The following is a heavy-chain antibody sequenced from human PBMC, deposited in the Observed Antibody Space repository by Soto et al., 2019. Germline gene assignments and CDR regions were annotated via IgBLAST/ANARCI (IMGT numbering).Heavy chain of an antibody. Sequence: GGSLRLSCAASGFTFSSYWMHWVRQAPGKGLVWVSRINPDGSATNYADSVKGRFTISRYNAKNTLYLQMNSLRAEDTAVFYCGRGGSDSPMAPGYWGQGTLVTVSS. J-gene: IGHJ4*02. CDR1: GFTFSSYW. D-gene: IGHD5-18*01. V-gene: IGHV3-74*01. CDR3: GRGGSDSPMAPGY. CDR2: INPDGSAT.